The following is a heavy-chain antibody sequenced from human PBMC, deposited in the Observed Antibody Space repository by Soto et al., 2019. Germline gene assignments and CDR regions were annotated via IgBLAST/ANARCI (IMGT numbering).Heavy chain of an antibody. CDR3: AIGRFDSAGSSFGRRMDV. Sequence: QVQLQESGPGLVKSSETLSLICFVSGEALGSGQSYWNWIRQAPGKGLEWIGQTFVTGATKYSASLKSRVTMSVDTSKNQISLTLTSVTAADSATYFCAIGRFDSAGSSFGRRMDVWGQGTTVTVSS. CDR2: TFVTGAT. V-gene: IGHV4-61*01. J-gene: IGHJ6*02. D-gene: IGHD3-10*01. CDR1: GEALGSGQSY.